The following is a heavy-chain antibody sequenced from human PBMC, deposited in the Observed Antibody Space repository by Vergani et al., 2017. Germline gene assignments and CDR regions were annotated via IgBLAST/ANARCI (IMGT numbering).Heavy chain of an antibody. CDR3: ARDFRGDSGDYYYYMDV. CDR2: ISSSSSYI. D-gene: IGHD3-16*01. V-gene: IGHV3-21*01. Sequence: EVQLVESGGGLVQPGGSLRLSCAASGFTFSSYWMSWVRQAPGKGLEWVSSISSSSSYIYYADSVKGRFTISRDNSKNTLYLQMNSLRAEDTAVYYCARDFRGDSGDYYYYMDVWGKGTTVTVSS. J-gene: IGHJ6*03. CDR1: GFTFSSYW.